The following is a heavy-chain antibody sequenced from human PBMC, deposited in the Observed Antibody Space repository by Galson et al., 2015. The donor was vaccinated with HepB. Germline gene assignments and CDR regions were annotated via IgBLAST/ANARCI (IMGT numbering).Heavy chain of an antibody. V-gene: IGHV5-51*01. J-gene: IGHJ4*02. CDR2: INPVDPDT. CDR3: AGGFDYRWVY. CDR1: GYSFTTYW. D-gene: IGHD5-12*01. Sequence: QSGAEVKKPGESLKISCKGSGYSFTTYWFGWARQMPGKGLEWMGIINPVDPDTRYNPSFQGQVTISADKSINTAYLQWSSLKASVTAMYYCAGGFDYRWVYWGQGSQVIVSS.